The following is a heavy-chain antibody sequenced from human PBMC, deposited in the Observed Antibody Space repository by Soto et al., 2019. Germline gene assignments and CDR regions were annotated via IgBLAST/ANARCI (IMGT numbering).Heavy chain of an antibody. D-gene: IGHD3-10*01. CDR3: ARVWGGAFDI. V-gene: IGHV4-59*01. J-gene: IGHJ3*02. Sequence: PSETLSLTCSVSGGSISSYYWSWIRQPPGKGLEWIAYIYYSGSTNYNPSLKSRVTISVDTSKNQFSLKLSFVTAADTAVYYCARVWGGAFDIWGQGTMVTVSS. CDR2: IYYSGST. CDR1: GGSISSYY.